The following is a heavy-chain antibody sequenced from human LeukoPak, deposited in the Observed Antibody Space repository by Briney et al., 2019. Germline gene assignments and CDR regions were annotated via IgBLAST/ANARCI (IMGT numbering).Heavy chain of an antibody. Sequence: TGGSLRLSCAASGFTFSTYEMNWDRQAPGMGLEWVSYISSGGTTIYYADSVKGRFTISRDNSKNSLYLQMNSLRAEDTAVYYCAGAFTGSYFRPLDYWGQGTPVTVSS. CDR1: GFTFSTYE. CDR3: AGAFTGSYFRPLDY. J-gene: IGHJ4*02. D-gene: IGHD1-26*01. CDR2: ISSGGTTI. V-gene: IGHV3-48*03.